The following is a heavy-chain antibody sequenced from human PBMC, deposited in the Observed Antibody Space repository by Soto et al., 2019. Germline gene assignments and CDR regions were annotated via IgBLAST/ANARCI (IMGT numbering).Heavy chain of an antibody. V-gene: IGHV4-61*01. Sequence: QVQLQESGPGLVKPSETLSLTCTVSGGSVSSGSYYWSWIRQPPGKGLEWIGYIYYSGSTNYNPSLKSRVTISVETSKNQFSLKLSSVTAADTAVYYCASAVLLWFGEWDYYGMDVWGQGTTVTVSS. D-gene: IGHD3-10*01. CDR3: ASAVLLWFGEWDYYGMDV. J-gene: IGHJ6*02. CDR1: GGSVSSGSYY. CDR2: IYYSGST.